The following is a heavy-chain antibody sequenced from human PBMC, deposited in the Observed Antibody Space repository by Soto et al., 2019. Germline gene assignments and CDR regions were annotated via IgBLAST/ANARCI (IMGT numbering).Heavy chain of an antibody. CDR1: GFTFSSYS. V-gene: IGHV3-7*01. J-gene: IGHJ6*02. Sequence: GGSLRLACAASGFTFSSYSMCWVRQAPGKGLEWVANIKQDGSEKYYVDSVKGRFTISRDNAKNSLYLQMNSLRAEDTAVYYCARGRGVDVWGQGTTVTSP. CDR3: ARGRGVDV. CDR2: IKQDGSEK.